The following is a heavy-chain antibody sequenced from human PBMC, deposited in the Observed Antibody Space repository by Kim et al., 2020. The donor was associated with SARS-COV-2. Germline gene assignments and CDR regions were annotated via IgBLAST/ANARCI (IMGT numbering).Heavy chain of an antibody. J-gene: IGHJ3*02. V-gene: IGHV3-73*01. Sequence: GGSLRLSCAASGFTFSGSALHWVRQASGKGLEWVARIRGKANGYANAYAASLKGRFTISRDDSKITAHLKMNSLKTRDTAVYYCTGVPGTTLAFWDAFEIWGAETMVSASS. D-gene: IGHD1-1*01. CDR1: GFTFSGSA. CDR2: IRGKANGYAN. CDR3: TGVPGTTLAFWDAFEI.